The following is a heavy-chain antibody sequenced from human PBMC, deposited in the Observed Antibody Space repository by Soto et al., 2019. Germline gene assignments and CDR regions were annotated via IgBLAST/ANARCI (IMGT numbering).Heavy chain of an antibody. Sequence: SETLSLTCSVSGASITTFSWSWIRQSPDKGLEWIGYIFYSGSTTYNPSLKSRVTLSIDKSKNQFSLKLTSVTAADTAVYFCARDMYSRQNWFDPWGQGTLVTVSS. V-gene: IGHV4-59*13. CDR2: IFYSGST. CDR1: GASITTFS. J-gene: IGHJ5*02. D-gene: IGHD6-13*01. CDR3: ARDMYSRQNWFDP.